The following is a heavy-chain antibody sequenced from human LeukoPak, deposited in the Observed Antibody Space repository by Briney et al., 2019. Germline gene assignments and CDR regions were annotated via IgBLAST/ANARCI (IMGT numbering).Heavy chain of an antibody. V-gene: IGHV4-59*01. D-gene: IGHD3-10*01. CDR3: ARGPYGSGSYWVDY. CDR1: GGSISSYY. J-gene: IGHJ4*02. CDR2: IYYSGST. Sequence: PSETLSLTCTVSGGSISSYYWSWIRQPPGKGLEWIGYIYYSGSTNYNPSLKSRVTISVDTSKNQFSLKLSSVTAADTAVYYCARGPYGSGSYWVDYWGQGTLVTVSS.